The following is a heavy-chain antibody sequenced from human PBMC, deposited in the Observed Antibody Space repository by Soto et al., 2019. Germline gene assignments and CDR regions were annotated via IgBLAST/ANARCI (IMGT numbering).Heavy chain of an antibody. D-gene: IGHD3-9*01. CDR1: GFTFSTYA. V-gene: IGHV3-23*01. Sequence: GGSLRLSCVASGFTFSTYAMSWVRQAPGKGLEWVSSISVSGGGTYNADSVKGRFTISRDNSKKTLNLQMNSLRAEDTAVYYCAKGDILTGYYNNWFDPWGQGTLVTVSS. J-gene: IGHJ5*02. CDR3: AKGDILTGYYNNWFDP. CDR2: ISVSGGGT.